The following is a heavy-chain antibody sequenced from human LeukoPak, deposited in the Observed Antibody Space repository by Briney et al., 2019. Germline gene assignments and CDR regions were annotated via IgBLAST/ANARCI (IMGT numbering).Heavy chain of an antibody. Sequence: GGSLRLSWAASGFTFSSYGMHWVRQPPGKGLEWVAVISYDGSNKYYADSVKGRFTISRDNSKNTLYLQMNSLRAEDTAVYYCAKPQTRPTDYFDYWGQGTLVTVSS. CDR3: AKPQTRPTDYFDY. V-gene: IGHV3-30*18. CDR2: ISYDGSNK. D-gene: IGHD4-17*01. J-gene: IGHJ4*02. CDR1: GFTFSSYG.